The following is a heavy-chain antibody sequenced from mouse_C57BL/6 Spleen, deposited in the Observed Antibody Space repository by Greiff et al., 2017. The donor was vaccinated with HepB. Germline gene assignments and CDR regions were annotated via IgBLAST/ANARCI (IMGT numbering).Heavy chain of an antibody. J-gene: IGHJ4*01. CDR1: GYSFTDYN. D-gene: IGHD2-12*01. CDR2: INPNYGTT. V-gene: IGHV1-39*01. Sequence: EVKLQESGPELVKHGASVKISCKASGYSFTDYNMNWVKQSNGKSLEWIGVINPNYGTTSYNQKFKGKATLTVDQSSSTAYMQLNSLTSEDSAVYYCAREGLRRDAMDYWGQGTSVTVSS. CDR3: AREGLRRDAMDY.